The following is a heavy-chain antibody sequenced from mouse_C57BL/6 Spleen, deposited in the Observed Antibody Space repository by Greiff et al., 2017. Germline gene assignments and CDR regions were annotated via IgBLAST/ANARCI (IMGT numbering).Heavy chain of an antibody. CDR3: TTFLRAY. CDR2: IDPENGDT. V-gene: IGHV14-4*01. J-gene: IGHJ3*01. CDR1: GFNIKDDY. D-gene: IGHD1-1*01. Sequence: EVKLMESGAELVRPGASVKLSCTASGFNIKDDYMHWVKQRPEQGLEWIGWIDPENGDTEYASKFQGKATITADTSSNTAYLQLSSLTSEDTAVYYCTTFLRAYWGQGTLVTVSA.